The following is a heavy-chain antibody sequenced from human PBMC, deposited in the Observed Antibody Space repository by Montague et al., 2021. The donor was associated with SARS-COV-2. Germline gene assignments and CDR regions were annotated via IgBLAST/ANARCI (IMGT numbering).Heavy chain of an antibody. CDR3: ARNPWYYYDSSGYYLDY. Sequence: SETLSLTCAVYGGSFSGYYWSWIRQPPGKGLEWIGEINHSGSTNYNPSLKSRVTISVDTSKNQFSLKLSSVTAADTAVYYCARNPWYYYDSSGYYLDYWGQGTPVTVSS. V-gene: IGHV4-34*01. CDR1: GGSFSGYY. D-gene: IGHD3-22*01. CDR2: INHSGST. J-gene: IGHJ4*02.